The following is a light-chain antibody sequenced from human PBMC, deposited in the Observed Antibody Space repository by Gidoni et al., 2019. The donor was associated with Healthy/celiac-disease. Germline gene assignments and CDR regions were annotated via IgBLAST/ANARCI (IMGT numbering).Light chain of an antibody. J-gene: IGKJ1*01. CDR3: QQSYSTPGT. CDR2: SAS. V-gene: IGKV1-39*01. Sequence: DIQMTQSPSSLSASVGERVTITCRASQSISSYVNWYQQKPGKAPQLLIYSASSLQSGVPSRFRGSGSGTDFTLTISSLQPEDFATYYCQQSYSTPGTFGPGTKVEIK. CDR1: QSISSY.